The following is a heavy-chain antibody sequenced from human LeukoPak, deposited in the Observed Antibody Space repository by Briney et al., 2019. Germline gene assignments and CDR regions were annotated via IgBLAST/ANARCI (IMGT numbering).Heavy chain of an antibody. CDR2: IKQDGSEK. CDR1: GFTFSNYW. V-gene: IGHV3-7*01. Sequence: GGSLRLSCAASGFTFSNYWMSWVRQAPGKWLEWVANIKQDGSEKYYVDSVKGRFTISRDNAKNSLYLQMNSLRAEDTAVYYCARVGIAVAGYFDYWGQGTLVTVSS. J-gene: IGHJ4*02. D-gene: IGHD6-19*01. CDR3: ARVGIAVAGYFDY.